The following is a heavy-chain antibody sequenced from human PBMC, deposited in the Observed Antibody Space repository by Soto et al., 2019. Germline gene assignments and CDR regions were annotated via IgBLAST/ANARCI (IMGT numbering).Heavy chain of an antibody. D-gene: IGHD6-19*01. CDR1: GYNFSSYW. V-gene: IGHV5-51*01. Sequence: PGECLKISCKGSGYNFSSYWIGWVRQMPGKGLEWMGIIYPGDSNTRYSPSFQGQVTISADKSISTAYLQWSSLKASDTAMYYCARQRRIAVAGTAWFDPWGQGTLVTVSS. CDR2: IYPGDSNT. CDR3: ARQRRIAVAGTAWFDP. J-gene: IGHJ5*02.